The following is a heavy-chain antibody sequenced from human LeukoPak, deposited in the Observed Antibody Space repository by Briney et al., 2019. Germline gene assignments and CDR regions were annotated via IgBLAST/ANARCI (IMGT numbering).Heavy chain of an antibody. CDR1: GFTFSSYA. CDR2: ISGSGGST. V-gene: IGHV3-23*01. CDR3: AKNRRPRIAVADVNWFDP. Sequence: GGSLRLSCAASGFTFSSYAMSWVRQAPGKGLEWVSAISGSGGSTYYADSVKGRFTISRDNSKNTLYLQMNSLRAEDTAVYYCAKNRRPRIAVADVNWFDPWGQGTLVTVSS. J-gene: IGHJ5*02. D-gene: IGHD6-19*01.